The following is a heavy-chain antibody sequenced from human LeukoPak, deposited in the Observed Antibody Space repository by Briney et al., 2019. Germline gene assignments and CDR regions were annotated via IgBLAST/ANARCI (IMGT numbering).Heavy chain of an antibody. CDR2: ISSSSSYI. J-gene: IGHJ4*02. CDR3: ARVSGYSGYVDY. CDR1: GFTFSDYY. V-gene: IGHV3-11*06. D-gene: IGHD5-12*01. Sequence: KSGGSLRLSCAASGFTFSDYYMSWIRQAPGKGLEWVSSISSSSSYIYYADSVKGRFTISRDNAKNSLYLQMNSLRAEDTAVYYCARVSGYSGYVDYWGQGTLVTVSS.